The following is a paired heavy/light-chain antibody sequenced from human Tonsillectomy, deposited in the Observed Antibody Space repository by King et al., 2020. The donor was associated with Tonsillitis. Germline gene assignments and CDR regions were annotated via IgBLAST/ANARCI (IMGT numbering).Heavy chain of an antibody. J-gene: IGHJ3*02. D-gene: IGHD2-2*01. CDR3: ARVTRVQTSSYYGISTFYAPGAFEI. CDR1: GGSISSAFYY. Sequence: QVQLQESGPGLVKPSQTLSLTCSVSGGSISSAFYYWSWIRLHPGKGLEWIGDIYYSGTTYYNPSLKSRLTISADTSKNQFSLKMNSVTAADTALYYCARVTRVQTSSYYGISTFYAPGAFEIWGQGTMVTVSS. CDR2: IYYSGTT. V-gene: IGHV4-31*03.
Light chain of an antibody. CDR1: SSDVGGHNF. V-gene: IGLV2-8*01. CDR3: SSYAGSNTWV. Sequence: QSALTQPPSASGSPGQSVTISCTGTSSDVGGHNFVSWYQHHPGKAPKFMIYEVTKRPSGVPDRFSGSKSGNTASLTVSGLQPEDEADYYCSSYAGSNTWVFGGGTKLTVL. CDR2: EVT. J-gene: IGLJ3*02.